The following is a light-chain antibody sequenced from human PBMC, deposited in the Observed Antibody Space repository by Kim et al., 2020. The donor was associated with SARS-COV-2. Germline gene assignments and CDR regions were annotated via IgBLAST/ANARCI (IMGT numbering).Light chain of an antibody. Sequence: EVVLTQSPATLSLSPGERATLSCRASQSLRSYLAWYQHKPGQAPRLLIYDASNRATGIPARFSGSGSGTDFTLTISSLEPEDFAVYYCQQRNNWPRITFGQGTRQEIK. CDR3: QQRNNWPRIT. V-gene: IGKV3-11*01. CDR1: QSLRSY. CDR2: DAS. J-gene: IGKJ5*01.